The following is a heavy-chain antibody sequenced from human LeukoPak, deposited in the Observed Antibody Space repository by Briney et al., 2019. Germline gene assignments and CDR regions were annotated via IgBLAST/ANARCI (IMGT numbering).Heavy chain of an antibody. V-gene: IGHV3-30-3*01. D-gene: IGHD2-2*01. CDR2: ISYDGSNK. CDR3: ARDHIVVVPAATDYVAVDY. CDR1: GFTFSSYA. Sequence: AGGSLRLSCAASGFTFSSYAMHWVRQAPGKGLEWVAVISYDGSNKYYADSVKGRFTISRDNSKNTLYLQMNSLRAEDTAVYYCARDHIVVVPAATDYVAVDYWGQGTLVTVSS. J-gene: IGHJ4*02.